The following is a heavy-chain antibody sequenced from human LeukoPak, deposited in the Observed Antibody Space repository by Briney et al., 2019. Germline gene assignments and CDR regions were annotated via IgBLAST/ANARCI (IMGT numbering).Heavy chain of an antibody. D-gene: IGHD3-3*01. J-gene: IGHJ6*02. CDR2: RKQDGREK. CDR3: ARHLYDFWSGYYTGNYYYGMDV. Sequence: GGALRLSCAASGFTFSSYAMSWVRQAPGRGLEWVANRKQDGREKYYVDSVKGRFTISRDNAKNSLYLQMNSLRAEDTAVYYCARHLYDFWSGYYTGNYYYGMDVWGQGTTVTVSS. V-gene: IGHV3-7*01. CDR1: GFTFSSYA.